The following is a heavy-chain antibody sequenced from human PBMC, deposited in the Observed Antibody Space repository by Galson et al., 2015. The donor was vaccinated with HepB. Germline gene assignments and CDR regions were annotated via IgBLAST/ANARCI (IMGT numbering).Heavy chain of an antibody. D-gene: IGHD3-10*01. CDR3: ATDLARGANGRVSYYFDN. CDR1: GGTFT. V-gene: IGHV1-69*04. Sequence: SVKVSCKVSGGTFTISWLRQAPGQGLVWMGRIIPTIDLTKYNQQFEGRITISADRSTNTMHLDLSSLRGEDTAMYYCATDLARGANGRVSYYFDNWGQGTLITVSS. CDR2: IIPTIDLT. J-gene: IGHJ4*01.